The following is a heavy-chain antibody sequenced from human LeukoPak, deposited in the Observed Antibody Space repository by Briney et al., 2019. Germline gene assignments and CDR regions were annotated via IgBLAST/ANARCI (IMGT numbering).Heavy chain of an antibody. CDR2: INTNTGNP. V-gene: IGHV7-4-1*02. Sequence: ASVKVSCKASGYTFTSYAMNWVRQAPGQGLEGMGWINTNTGNPTYAQGFTGRFVFSLDTSVSTAYLQISSLKAEDTAVYYCAREVAAMTYYYYYMDVWGKGTPVTVSS. D-gene: IGHD2-15*01. CDR3: AREVAAMTYYYYYMDV. CDR1: GYTFTSYA. J-gene: IGHJ6*03.